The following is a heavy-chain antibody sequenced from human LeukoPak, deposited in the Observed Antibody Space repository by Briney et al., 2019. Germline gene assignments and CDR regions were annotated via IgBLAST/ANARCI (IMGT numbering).Heavy chain of an antibody. CDR1: GFTFSSYA. CDR3: ARDRGSRWFGPIDY. D-gene: IGHD6-13*01. CDR2: ISYDGGNK. Sequence: PGRSLRLSCAASGFTFSSYAMHWVRQAPGKGLEWVALISYDGGNKYYADSVKGRFTISRDNSKNTLYLQMNSLRAEDTAVYYCARDRGSRWFGPIDYWGQGTLVTVSS. J-gene: IGHJ4*02. V-gene: IGHV3-30-3*01.